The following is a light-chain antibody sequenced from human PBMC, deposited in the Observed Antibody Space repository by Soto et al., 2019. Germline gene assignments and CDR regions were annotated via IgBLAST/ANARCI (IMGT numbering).Light chain of an antibody. CDR3: QQYHNWPVT. CDR1: QSVSTR. V-gene: IGKV3-15*01. J-gene: IGKJ4*01. CDR2: GAT. Sequence: EIVMTQSPATLSVSPGERVTLSRRASQSVSTRLAWYQHKPGQSPRLLISGATTGATGIPPRFSASGSGTDFTLTVNSLQSEDIAVYYCQQYHNWPVTFGGGTKV.